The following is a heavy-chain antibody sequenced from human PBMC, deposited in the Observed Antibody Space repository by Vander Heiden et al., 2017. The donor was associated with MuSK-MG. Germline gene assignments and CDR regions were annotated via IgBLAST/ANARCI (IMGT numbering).Heavy chain of an antibody. CDR3: AIVTGDRSWNLDL. CDR2: ISWNSGSI. V-gene: IGHV3-9*01. D-gene: IGHD7-27*01. J-gene: IGHJ2*01. CDR1: GFTFDDYA. Sequence: EVQLVESGGGLVQPGRSLRPSCAASGFTFDDYAMHWVRQAPGKGLEWVSGISWNSGSIGYADAVKGRFTISRDNAKNSLYLQMKSLRAEDTALYFCAIVTGDRSWNLDLWGRGTLVTVSS.